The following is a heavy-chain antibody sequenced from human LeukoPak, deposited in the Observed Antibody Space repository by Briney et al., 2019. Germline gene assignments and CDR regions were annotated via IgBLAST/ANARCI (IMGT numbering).Heavy chain of an antibody. CDR2: INPSGGST. CDR3: ASQLYSSSYLNYYYYGMDV. V-gene: IGHV1-46*01. J-gene: IGHJ6*02. Sequence: ASVKVSCKASGYTFTSYYMHWVRQAPGQGLEWMGIINPSGGSTSYAQKFQGRVTMTRDTSTSTVYMELSSLRSEDTAVCYCASQLYSSSYLNYYYYGMDVWGQGTTVTVSS. D-gene: IGHD6-6*01. CDR1: GYTFTSYY.